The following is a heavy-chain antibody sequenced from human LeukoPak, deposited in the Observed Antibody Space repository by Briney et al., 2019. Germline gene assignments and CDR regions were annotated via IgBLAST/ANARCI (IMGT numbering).Heavy chain of an antibody. CDR1: GASISSYY. V-gene: IGHV4-4*07. D-gene: IGHD3-10*01. CDR2: IYPSGST. CDR3: AREGLNMVRGVIPKEAWGWFDP. J-gene: IGHJ5*02. Sequence: PSETLSLTCTVSGASISSYYWNWIRQPAGKALEWIGRIYPSGSTNYDPSLKSRVTMSVDATKNQFSLKLSSVTAADTAVYYCAREGLNMVRGVIPKEAWGWFDPWGQGTLVTVSS.